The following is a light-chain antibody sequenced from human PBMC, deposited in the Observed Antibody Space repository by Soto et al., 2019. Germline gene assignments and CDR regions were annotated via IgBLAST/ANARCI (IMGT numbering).Light chain of an antibody. CDR3: QQYGSAQA. CDR2: GAS. Sequence: EIVLTKSPGTLSLSPGERATLSCRASQSVSSSYLAWYQQKPGQAPRLLIYGASSRATGIPDRFSGSGSGTDFTHTISRLEPEDFAGYYCQQYGSAQAFGQGTKVEIK. J-gene: IGKJ1*01. V-gene: IGKV3-20*01. CDR1: QSVSSSY.